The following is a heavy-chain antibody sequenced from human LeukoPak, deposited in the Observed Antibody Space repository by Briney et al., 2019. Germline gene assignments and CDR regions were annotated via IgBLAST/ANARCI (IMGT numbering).Heavy chain of an antibody. CDR3: AKEFYYDASGDPFDI. D-gene: IGHD3-22*01. CDR1: GFTFNSYT. V-gene: IGHV3-23*01. Sequence: GGSLRLSCAASGFTFNSYTMNGVRQAPGKGLEWASAISRSGGNTYYADSVKGRFTISRDNSKNTLYLQMNSLRAEDTAVYYCAKEFYYDASGDPFDIWGQGTMVTVSS. CDR2: ISRSGGNT. J-gene: IGHJ3*02.